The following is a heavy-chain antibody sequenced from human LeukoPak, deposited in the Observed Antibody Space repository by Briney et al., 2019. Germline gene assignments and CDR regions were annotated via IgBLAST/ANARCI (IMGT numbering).Heavy chain of an antibody. Sequence: PSETLSLTCAVYGGSFSGYYWSWIRQPPGKGLEWIGEINHSGSTNYNPSLKSRVTISVDTSKNQFSLKLSSVTAADTAVYYCARDHPFDYWGQGTLVTVSS. J-gene: IGHJ4*02. V-gene: IGHV4-34*01. CDR2: INHSGST. CDR1: GGSFSGYY. CDR3: ARDHPFDY.